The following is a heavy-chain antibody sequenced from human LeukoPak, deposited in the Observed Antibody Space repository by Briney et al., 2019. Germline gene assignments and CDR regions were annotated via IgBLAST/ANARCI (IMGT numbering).Heavy chain of an antibody. J-gene: IGHJ4*02. CDR2: ISTSSTI. CDR3: ARGGHGQLPTKLDY. CDR1: GFTFSTSS. D-gene: IGHD6-6*01. Sequence: HSGGSLRLSCAASGFTFSTSSFNWVRQAPGKGLEWISYISTSSTINYADSVRGRFTISRDNAKSSLSLQMNSLRAEDTAVYYCARGGHGQLPTKLDYWGQGNLVTVSS. V-gene: IGHV3-48*04.